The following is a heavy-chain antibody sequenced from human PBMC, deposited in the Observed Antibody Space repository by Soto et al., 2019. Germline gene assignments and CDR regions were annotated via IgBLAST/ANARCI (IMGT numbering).Heavy chain of an antibody. CDR3: ARADYGDSEKENWFDP. V-gene: IGHV4-30-4*01. CDR2: IYYSGST. J-gene: IGHJ5*02. D-gene: IGHD4-17*01. Sequence: LSLTCTVSGGSISSGDYYWSWIRQPPGKGLEWIGYIYYSGSTYYNPSLKSRVTISVDTSKNQFSLKLSSVTAADTAVYYCARADYGDSEKENWFDPWGQGTLVTVSS. CDR1: GGSISSGDYY.